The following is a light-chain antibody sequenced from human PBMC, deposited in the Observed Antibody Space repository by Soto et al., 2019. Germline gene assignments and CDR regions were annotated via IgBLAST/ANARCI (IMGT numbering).Light chain of an antibody. V-gene: IGKV1-6*01. Sequence: ANQMTQSPSSLSASVGDKVTITCLASQAIRTSLVWYQQKSGKPPSLLIADASSRHSGVPSRFSGSGFGTDFNLTINGLQPEDFATYYCPQDATYPWTFGQGNRVDIK. J-gene: IGKJ1*01. CDR1: QAIRTS. CDR2: DAS. CDR3: PQDATYPWT.